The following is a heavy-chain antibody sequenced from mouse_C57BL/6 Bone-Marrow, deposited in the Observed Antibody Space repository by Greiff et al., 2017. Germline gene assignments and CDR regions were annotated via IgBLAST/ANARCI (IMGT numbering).Heavy chain of an antibody. Sequence: EVKLMESGGGLVQPGGSLKLSCAASGFTFSDYGMAWVRQAPRKGPEWVAFISNLAYSIYYADTVTGRFTISRENAKNTLYLEMSSLRSEDTAMYYCARHAYYSNGGFAYWGQGTLVTVSA. CDR3: ARHAYYSNGGFAY. CDR1: GFTFSDYG. CDR2: ISNLAYSI. J-gene: IGHJ3*01. V-gene: IGHV5-15*01. D-gene: IGHD2-5*01.